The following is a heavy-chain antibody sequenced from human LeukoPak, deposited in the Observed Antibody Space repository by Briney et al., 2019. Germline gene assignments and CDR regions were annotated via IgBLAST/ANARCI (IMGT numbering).Heavy chain of an antibody. CDR2: IENDGRT. CDR3: ARDGRGPDY. Sequence: GGSLRLSCAASGFTLSSRWMHWLRQVPGKGLVSVSRIENDGRTAYADSVKGRFIISRDNAKNTRYLQMNSLRVEDTAVYYCARDGRGPDYWGQGTLVTVSS. V-gene: IGHV3-74*01. CDR1: GFTLSSRW. J-gene: IGHJ4*02. D-gene: IGHD3/OR15-3a*01.